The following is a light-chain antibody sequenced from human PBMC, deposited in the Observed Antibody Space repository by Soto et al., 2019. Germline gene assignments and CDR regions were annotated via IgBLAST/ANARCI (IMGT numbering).Light chain of an antibody. CDR1: QSVSSN. CDR3: QQYNNWGT. V-gene: IGKV3-15*01. CDR2: GAS. J-gene: IGKJ1*01. Sequence: EIVMTQSPATLSVSPGERATLSCRASQSVSSNLAWYQQKPGQAPRLLIYGASTRATGIPARFSGSGSGPEFTLTISSLQSEDFAVYYCQQYNNWGTFGQGTKVDIK.